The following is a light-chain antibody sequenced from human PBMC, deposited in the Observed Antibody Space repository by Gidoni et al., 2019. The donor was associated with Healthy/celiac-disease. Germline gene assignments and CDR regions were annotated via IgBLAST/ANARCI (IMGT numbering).Light chain of an antibody. CDR2: GNS. J-gene: IGLJ1*01. CDR3: QSYDSSFYV. V-gene: IGLV1-40*01. Sequence: LLIYGNSNRPSGVPDRFSGSKSGTSASLAITGLQAEDEADYYCQSYDSSFYVFGTGTKVTVL.